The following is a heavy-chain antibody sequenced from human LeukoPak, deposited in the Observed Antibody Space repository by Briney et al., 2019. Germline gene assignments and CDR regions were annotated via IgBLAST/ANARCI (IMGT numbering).Heavy chain of an antibody. CDR2: IYYSGNS. CDR3: ARNRDGYNSFDY. D-gene: IGHD5-24*01. J-gene: IGHJ4*02. Sequence: SETLSVTCTVSGGSINNGGYYWSWIRQHPGKGLEWIGYIYYSGNSYYNPSLRSRVTISVDTSKNHFSLKLSSVTAADTAVYYCARNRDGYNSFDYWGQGTLVTVSS. V-gene: IGHV4-31*03. CDR1: GGSINNGGYY.